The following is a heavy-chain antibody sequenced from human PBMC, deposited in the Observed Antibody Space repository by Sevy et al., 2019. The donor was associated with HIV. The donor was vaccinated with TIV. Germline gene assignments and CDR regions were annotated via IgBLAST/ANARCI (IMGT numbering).Heavy chain of an antibody. CDR3: ARVLTGYYPNPFDY. J-gene: IGHJ4*02. D-gene: IGHD3-9*01. CDR1: GFTFSSYA. CDR2: ISYDGSNK. V-gene: IGHV3-30*04. Sequence: GGSLRLSCAASGFTFSSYAMHWVRQAPGKGLEWVAVISYDGSNKYYADSVKGRFTMSRDNSKNTLYLQMNSLRAEDTAVYYCARVLTGYYPNPFDYWGQGTLVTVSS.